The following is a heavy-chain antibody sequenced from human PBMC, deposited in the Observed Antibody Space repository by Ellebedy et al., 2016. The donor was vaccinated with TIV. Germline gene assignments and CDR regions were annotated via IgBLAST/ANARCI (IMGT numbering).Heavy chain of an antibody. CDR1: GYTFTSYG. D-gene: IGHD4-23*01. Sequence: ASVKVSXXASGYTFTSYGISWVRQAPGQGLEWMGWISAYNGNTNYAQKFQGRVTITADESTSTAYMELSSLRSEDTAVYYCARGAVTVVTPSGMDVWGKGTTVTVSS. V-gene: IGHV1-18*01. J-gene: IGHJ6*04. CDR3: ARGAVTVVTPSGMDV. CDR2: ISAYNGNT.